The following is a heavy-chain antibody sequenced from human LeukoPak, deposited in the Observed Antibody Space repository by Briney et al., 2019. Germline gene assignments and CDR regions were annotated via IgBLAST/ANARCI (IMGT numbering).Heavy chain of an antibody. CDR1: GYTFTGYY. CDR2: INPNSGGT. V-gene: IGHV1-2*06. CDR3: ARSGFDSYEMFGY. J-gene: IGHJ4*02. Sequence: GASVKVSCKASGYTFTGYYMHWVRQAPGQGLEWMGRINPNSGGTNYAQKFQGRVTMTRDTSISTAYMELSRLRSDDTAVYYCARSGFDSYEMFGYWGQGTLVTVSS. D-gene: IGHD5-18*01.